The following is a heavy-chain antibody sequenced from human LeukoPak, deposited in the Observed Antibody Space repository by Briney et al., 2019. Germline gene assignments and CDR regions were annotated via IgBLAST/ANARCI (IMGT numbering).Heavy chain of an antibody. CDR3: ARENRGVGRYFDY. J-gene: IGHJ4*02. CDR1: GFTFSGYA. D-gene: IGHD1-14*01. V-gene: IGHV3-30*14. Sequence: GRSLRLSCTASGFTFSGYAMHWVRQAPGKGLQWVSVISYDGRNKHYADSVKGRFTISRDNSKNTLYLQMNSLRAEDTAVYYCARENRGVGRYFDYWGQGTLVTVSS. CDR2: ISYDGRNK.